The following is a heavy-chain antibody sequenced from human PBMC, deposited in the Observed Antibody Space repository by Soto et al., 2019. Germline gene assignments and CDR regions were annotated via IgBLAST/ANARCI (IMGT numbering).Heavy chain of an antibody. CDR3: AKDYSPDPPLFYFDY. V-gene: IGHV3-9*01. CDR2: ISRNSGSI. J-gene: IGHJ4*02. Sequence: EVQLVESGGGLVQPGRSLRLSCAASGFNFDDYAMHWVRQAPGKGLEWVSGISRNSGSIGYADSVKGRFTISRDNAKNSLYLQMNSLRAEDTALYYCAKDYSPDPPLFYFDYWGQGTLVTVSS. D-gene: IGHD2-21*01. CDR1: GFNFDDYA.